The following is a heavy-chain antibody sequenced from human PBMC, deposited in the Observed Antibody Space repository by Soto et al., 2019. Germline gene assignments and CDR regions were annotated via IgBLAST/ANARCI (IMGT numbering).Heavy chain of an antibody. Sequence: ASVKVSCKASGYTFTSYGISWVRQAPGQGLEWMGWISAYNGNTNYAQKLQGRVTMTTDTSTSTAYMELRSLRSDDTAVYYCASGVCSSTSCYNDYWGQGTLVTVSS. V-gene: IGHV1-18*01. CDR2: ISAYNGNT. CDR3: ASGVCSSTSCYNDY. CDR1: GYTFTSYG. D-gene: IGHD2-2*02. J-gene: IGHJ4*02.